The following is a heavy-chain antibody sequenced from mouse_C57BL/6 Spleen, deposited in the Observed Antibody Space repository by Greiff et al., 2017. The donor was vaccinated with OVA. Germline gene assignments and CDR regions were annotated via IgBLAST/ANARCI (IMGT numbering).Heavy chain of an antibody. CDR2: INYDGSST. V-gene: IGHV5-16*01. CDR1: GFTFSDYY. Sequence: EVKLMESEGGLVQPGSSMKLSCTASGFTFSDYYMAWVRQVPEKGLEWVANINYDGSSTYYLDSLKSRFIITRDNAKNILYLQMSSLKSEDTATYYCARLNWDRGYAMDYWGQGTSVTVSS. J-gene: IGHJ4*01. CDR3: ARLNWDRGYAMDY. D-gene: IGHD4-1*01.